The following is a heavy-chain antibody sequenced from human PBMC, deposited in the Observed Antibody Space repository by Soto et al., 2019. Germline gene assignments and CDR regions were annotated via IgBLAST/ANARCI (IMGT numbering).Heavy chain of an antibody. J-gene: IGHJ6*02. CDR3: AIRPCGGDIVVVPAYYYYYGMDV. CDR2: IIPIFGTA. CDR1: GGTFSSYA. V-gene: IGHV1-69*01. Sequence: QVQLVQSGAEVKKPGSSVKVSCKASGGTFSSYAISWVRQAPGQGLEWMGGIIPIFGTANYAQKFQGRVTITEDEATSTAYMELSSLRSEDTAVYYCAIRPCGGDIVVVPAYYYYYGMDVWGQGTTVTVSS. D-gene: IGHD2-2*01.